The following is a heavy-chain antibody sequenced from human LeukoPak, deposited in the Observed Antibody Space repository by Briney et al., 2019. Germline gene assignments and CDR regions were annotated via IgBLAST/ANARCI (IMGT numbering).Heavy chain of an antibody. D-gene: IGHD2-15*01. V-gene: IGHV1-8*03. CDR1: GYTFTRYD. CDR3: ARVDGSPDY. Sequence: ASVKVSCKASGYTFTRYDINWVRQATGQGLEWLGWVNTKSGNTGSAQNFQGRVTITRDTSINTAYMELSSLRSEDTAIYYCARVDGSPDYWGQRTLVTVSS. J-gene: IGHJ4*02. CDR2: VNTKSGNT.